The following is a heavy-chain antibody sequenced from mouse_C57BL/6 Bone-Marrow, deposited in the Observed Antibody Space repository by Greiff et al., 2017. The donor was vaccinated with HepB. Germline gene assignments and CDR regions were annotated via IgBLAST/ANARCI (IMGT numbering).Heavy chain of an antibody. CDR2: IYPRSGNT. CDR3: ATCPFYYYGSWDFDV. J-gene: IGHJ1*03. V-gene: IGHV1-81*01. CDR1: GYTFTSYG. D-gene: IGHD1-1*01. Sequence: VQLQQSGAELARPGASVKLSCKASGYTFTSYGISWVKQRTGQGLEWIGEIYPRSGNTYYNERFKGKATLTADKSSSTAYRELRSLTSEDSAVYFCATCPFYYYGSWDFDVWGTGTTVTVSS.